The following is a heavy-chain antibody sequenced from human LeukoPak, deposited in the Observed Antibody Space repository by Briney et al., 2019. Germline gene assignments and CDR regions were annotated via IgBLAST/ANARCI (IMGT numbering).Heavy chain of an antibody. J-gene: IGHJ4*02. D-gene: IGHD2-2*01. CDR3: ARGVVPAARRPFDY. Sequence: TETLSLTCTVSGGSISSSSYYWGWIRQPPGKGLEWIGSIYYSGSTYYNPSLKSRVTISVDTSKNQFSLKLSSVTAADTAVYYCARGVVPAARRPFDYWGQGTLVTVSS. CDR2: IYYSGST. CDR1: GGSISSSSYY. V-gene: IGHV4-39*07.